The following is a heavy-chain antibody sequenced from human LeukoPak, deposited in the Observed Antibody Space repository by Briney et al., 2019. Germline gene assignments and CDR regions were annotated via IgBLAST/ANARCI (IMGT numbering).Heavy chain of an antibody. J-gene: IGHJ4*02. CDR3: ARLFQRNELNYYDSSGYSLGY. CDR2: MDPNSGNT. D-gene: IGHD3-22*01. CDR1: GYTFTSYD. Sequence: ASVKVSCKASGYTFTSYDINWVRQATGQGLEWMGWMDPNSGNTGYAQKFQGRITITRNTSIRTAYMELSSLRSEDTAVYYCARLFQRNELNYYDSSGYSLGYWGQGTLVTVSS. V-gene: IGHV1-8*03.